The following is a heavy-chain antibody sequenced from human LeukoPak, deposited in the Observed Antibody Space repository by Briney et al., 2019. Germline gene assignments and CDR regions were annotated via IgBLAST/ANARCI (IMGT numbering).Heavy chain of an antibody. CDR2: IKQDESEK. CDR1: GFTFSSNW. D-gene: IGHD2-2*02. V-gene: IGHV3-7*01. Sequence: GGSLRLSCAASGFTFSSNWMNWLRQAPGKGLEWVANIKQDESEKYYADSVKGRFTISRDNAKNSLYLQMNSLRAEDTAMYYCAALYQDYWGQGTLVTVSS. J-gene: IGHJ4*02. CDR3: AALYQDY.